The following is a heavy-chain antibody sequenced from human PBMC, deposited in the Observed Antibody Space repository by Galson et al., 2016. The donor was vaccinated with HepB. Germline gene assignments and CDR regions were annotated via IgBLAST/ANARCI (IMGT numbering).Heavy chain of an antibody. D-gene: IGHD1-26*01. CDR1: GFIFKDYA. V-gene: IGHV3-9*01. Sequence: SLRLSCAASGFIFKDYAMHWVRQAPGKGLEWVSSISWHSGSIGYADSVKGRFTISRDNAKNSLYLQMNNLRADDTAFYYCAQDKAYMSVGATNFQHWGQGTLVTVSS. CDR3: AQDKAYMSVGATNFQH. J-gene: IGHJ1*01. CDR2: ISWHSGSI.